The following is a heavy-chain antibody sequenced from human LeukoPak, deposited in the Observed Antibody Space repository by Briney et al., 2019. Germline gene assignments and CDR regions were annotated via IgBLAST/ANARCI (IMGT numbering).Heavy chain of an antibody. CDR1: GGSISTGTDY. V-gene: IGHV4-61*02. CDR3: ARWGDLYWYFDL. Sequence: SETLSLTCTVSGGSISTGTDYWSWIRQPAGKGLEWIGRIYTSGSTDYNPSLKSRVTISVDTAKNQFSLKLTSVTAADTAVYYCARWGDLYWYFDLWGRGTLVTVSS. J-gene: IGHJ2*01. D-gene: IGHD2-21*02. CDR2: IYTSGST.